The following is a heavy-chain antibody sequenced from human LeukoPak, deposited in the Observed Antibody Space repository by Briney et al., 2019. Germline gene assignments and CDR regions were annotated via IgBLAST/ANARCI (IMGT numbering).Heavy chain of an antibody. Sequence: ASVKVSCKVSGYTLTELSMHWVRQAPGKGLEWMGGFDPEDGETIYAQKFQGRVTMIEDTSTDTAYVELSSLRSEDTAVYYCARGSYSSSFPADFDYWGQGTLVTVSS. CDR3: ARGSYSSSFPADFDY. J-gene: IGHJ4*02. V-gene: IGHV1-24*01. CDR2: FDPEDGET. CDR1: GYTLTELS. D-gene: IGHD6-6*01.